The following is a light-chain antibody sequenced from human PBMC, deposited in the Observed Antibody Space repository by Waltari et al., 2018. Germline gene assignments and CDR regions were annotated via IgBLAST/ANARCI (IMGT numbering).Light chain of an antibody. CDR2: EVS. CDR3: SSMRI. CDR1: SRYVGGYYY. V-gene: IGLV2-8*01. Sequence: QTSLTQPPSASGSPGQSDTISCTGTSRYVGGYYYVSWDQQHPGKAHNLMIYEVSKRPSGVPDRFSGSKSGNTASLTVSGLQAEDEADYYCSSMRIFGGGTKLTVL. J-gene: IGLJ2*01.